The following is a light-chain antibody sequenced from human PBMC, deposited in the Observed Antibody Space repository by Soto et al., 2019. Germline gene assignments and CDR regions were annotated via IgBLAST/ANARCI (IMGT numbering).Light chain of an antibody. Sequence: DIQMTQSPSSLSASVGDRVTITCRASQGISNYLAWYQQKPGKVPKVLLYVASTLQSGVPSRFSGSGSGTDFTRTISSLQPEDVATYYCQKYNSAPLTFGGGTKVEIK. V-gene: IGKV1-27*01. CDR1: QGISNY. J-gene: IGKJ4*01. CDR2: VAS. CDR3: QKYNSAPLT.